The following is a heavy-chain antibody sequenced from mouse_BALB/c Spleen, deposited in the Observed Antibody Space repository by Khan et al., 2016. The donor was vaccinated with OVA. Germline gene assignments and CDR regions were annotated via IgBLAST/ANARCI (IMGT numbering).Heavy chain of an antibody. Sequence: QIHLVQSGPELKKPGETVKISCKASGYTFTNYAVNWVRQAPGKGFKWMGWINTYTGEPTYADDFKGRFAFSLETSASAAYLQINNLKNEDTATYFCARGHWYFDVWGAGTTVTVSS. V-gene: IGHV9-3-1*01. J-gene: IGHJ1*01. CDR3: ARGHWYFDV. CDR1: GYTFTNYA. CDR2: INTYTGEP.